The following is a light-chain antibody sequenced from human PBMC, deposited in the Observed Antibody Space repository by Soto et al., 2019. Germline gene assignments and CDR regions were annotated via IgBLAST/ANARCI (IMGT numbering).Light chain of an antibody. Sequence: DIQMTQSPSTLSASVEDRVTITCRASQSISSWLAWYQQKPGKAPKLLIYDASSLESGVPSRFSGSGSGTEFTLTISSLQPDDFATYYCQQYNSYLFGQGTKVEIK. CDR2: DAS. CDR3: QQYNSYL. V-gene: IGKV1-5*01. CDR1: QSISSW. J-gene: IGKJ1*01.